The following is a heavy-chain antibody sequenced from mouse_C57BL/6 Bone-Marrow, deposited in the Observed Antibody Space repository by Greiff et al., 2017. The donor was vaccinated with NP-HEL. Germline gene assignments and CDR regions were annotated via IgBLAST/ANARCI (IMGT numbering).Heavy chain of an antibody. CDR3: ARRRYGSRWYFDV. J-gene: IGHJ1*03. CDR2: IHPNSGST. CDR1: GYTFTSYW. V-gene: IGHV1-64*01. Sequence: VQLQQPGAELVKPGASVKLSCKASGYTFTSYWMHWVKQRPGQGLEWIGMIHPNSGSTNYNEKFKSKATLTVDKSSSTAYMQLSSLTSEDSAVYYGARRRYGSRWYFDVWGTGTTVTVSS. D-gene: IGHD1-1*01.